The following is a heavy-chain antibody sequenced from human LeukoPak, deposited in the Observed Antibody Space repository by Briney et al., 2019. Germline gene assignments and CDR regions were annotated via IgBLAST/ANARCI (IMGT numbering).Heavy chain of an antibody. CDR3: ARNIGTQYYYDSSGLSYYFDS. D-gene: IGHD3-22*01. J-gene: IGHJ4*02. CDR2: INPNSGGT. V-gene: IGHV1-2*02. Sequence: GASVKVSCKASGYTFTGYYMHWVRQAPGQGLEWMGWINPNSGGTNYAQKFQGRVTMTRDTSISTAYMELSRLRSDDTAVYYCARNIGTQYYYDSSGLSYYFDSWGQGTLVTVSS. CDR1: GYTFTGYY.